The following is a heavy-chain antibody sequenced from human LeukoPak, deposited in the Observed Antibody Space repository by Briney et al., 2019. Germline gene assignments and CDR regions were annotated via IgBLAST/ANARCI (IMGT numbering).Heavy chain of an antibody. V-gene: IGHV3-48*03. CDR2: ISSSDINK. CDR3: AGRPYYYDSLDY. CDR1: GLTFNNYE. Sequence: GGSLRFSGAASGLTFNNYEMNWVRQAPGKGLEWVSYISSSDINKNYADSVKGRFTISRDNPKNSLYLQMNSLRVEDTALYYCAGRPYYYDSLDYWGQGTLVTVSS. J-gene: IGHJ4*02. D-gene: IGHD3-22*01.